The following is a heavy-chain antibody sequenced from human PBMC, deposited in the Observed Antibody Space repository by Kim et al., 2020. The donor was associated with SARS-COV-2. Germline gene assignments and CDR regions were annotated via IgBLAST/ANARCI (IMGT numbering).Heavy chain of an antibody. V-gene: IGHV1-58*01. D-gene: IGHD3-16*02. Sequence: TNYAKKFQERVTITRDMSTSTAYMELSSLRSEDTAVYYCAAVGVIGAFDIWGQGTMVTVSS. J-gene: IGHJ3*02. CDR2: T. CDR3: AAVGVIGAFDI.